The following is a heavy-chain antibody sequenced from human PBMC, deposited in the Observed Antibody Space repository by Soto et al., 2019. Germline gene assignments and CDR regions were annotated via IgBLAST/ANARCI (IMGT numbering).Heavy chain of an antibody. V-gene: IGHV1-8*01. D-gene: IGHD2-2*01. J-gene: IGHJ4*02. CDR1: GYTFTSYG. CDR2: MNPDSGNT. Sequence: ASVKVSCKAFGYTFTSYGINWVRQATGQGLEWMGWMNPDSGNTGYAQKFQGRVTMTRNTSISTAYMELSSLRSEDTAVYYCAREAAALGNDYWGQGTLVTVSS. CDR3: AREAAALGNDY.